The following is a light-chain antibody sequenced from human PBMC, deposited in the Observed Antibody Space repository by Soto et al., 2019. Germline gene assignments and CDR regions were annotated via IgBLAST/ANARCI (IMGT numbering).Light chain of an antibody. CDR1: KSGDKY. Sequence: SSELTQPPSVSVSPGQTASITCSGDKSGDKYACWYQQKPGQSPVLVIYQDSKRPSGIPERFSGSNSGNTATLTISGTQAMDEADYYCQAWDSSTGVFGTGTKVTVL. CDR2: QDS. J-gene: IGLJ1*01. CDR3: QAWDSSTGV. V-gene: IGLV3-1*01.